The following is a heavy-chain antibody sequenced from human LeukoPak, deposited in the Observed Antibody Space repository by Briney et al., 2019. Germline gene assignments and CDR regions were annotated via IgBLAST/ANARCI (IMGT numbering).Heavy chain of an antibody. Sequence: GGSLRLSCAASGFTVSTDCMTWVRQAPGKGLEWVSTIYSGGTTYYADSMMGRFTISRHNSRNTLYLQMNSLRAEVTAVYYCARVDTVMAYYFDLWGQGTLVTVSS. CDR1: GFTVSTDC. CDR3: ARVDTVMAYYFDL. CDR2: IYSGGTT. J-gene: IGHJ4*02. D-gene: IGHD5-18*01. V-gene: IGHV3-53*04.